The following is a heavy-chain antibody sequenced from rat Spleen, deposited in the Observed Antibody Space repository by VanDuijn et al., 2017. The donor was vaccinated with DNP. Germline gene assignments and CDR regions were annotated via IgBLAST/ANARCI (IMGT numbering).Heavy chain of an antibody. CDR1: GFNFNDYW. CDR2: INKDSSAK. V-gene: IGHV4-2*01. D-gene: IGHD1-11*01. CDR3: ARGPNYGGYSDFFDY. Sequence: EVKLVESGGGLVQPGRSLKLSCAASGFNFNDYWMGWVRQAPGKGLEWIGEINKDSSAKNYTPSLKEKFNITRDNAKNSLYLQRSTLGSEDTALYYCARGPNYGGYSDFFDYWGQGVVVTVSS. J-gene: IGHJ2*01.